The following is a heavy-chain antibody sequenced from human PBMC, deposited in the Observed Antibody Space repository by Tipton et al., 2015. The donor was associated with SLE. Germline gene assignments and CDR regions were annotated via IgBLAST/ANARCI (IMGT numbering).Heavy chain of an antibody. Sequence: SLRLSCAASGFTFDDYTMHWVRQAPGKGLEWVSLISWDGGSTYYADSVKGRFTISRDNAKNSLYLQMNSLRAEDTAVYYCARDRKTWPQGYFDLWGRGTLVTVSS. CDR3: ARDRKTWPQGYFDL. D-gene: IGHD1-14*01. CDR2: ISWDGGST. CDR1: GFTFDDYT. V-gene: IGHV3-43*01. J-gene: IGHJ2*01.